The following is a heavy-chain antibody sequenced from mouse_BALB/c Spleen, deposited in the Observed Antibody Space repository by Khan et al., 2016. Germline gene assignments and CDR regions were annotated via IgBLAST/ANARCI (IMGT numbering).Heavy chain of an antibody. CDR2: IWGDGST. CDR1: GFSLTGYG. Sequence: QVQLKESGPGLVAPSQSLSITCTVSGFSLTGYGVNWVRQPPGKGLEWLGMIWGDGSTDYNSALKSRLSISKDNSKSQVFLKMNSLQTDDTARYXCARDPYDYGSSYVMDYWGQGTSVTVSS. D-gene: IGHD1-1*01. J-gene: IGHJ4*01. CDR3: ARDPYDYGSSYVMDY. V-gene: IGHV2-6-7*01.